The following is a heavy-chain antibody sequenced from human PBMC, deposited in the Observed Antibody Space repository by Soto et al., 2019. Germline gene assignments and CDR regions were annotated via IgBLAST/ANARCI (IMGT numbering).Heavy chain of an antibody. CDR3: ARDDDYGGNGFDY. J-gene: IGHJ4*02. V-gene: IGHV3-33*01. CDR2: ILDDGSDQ. Sequence: QVQLVESGGGVVQPGRSLRLSCAASGFTFSRYGMHWVRQAPGKGLEWVAVILDDGSDQNYADSVKGRFTISRDNSKTSLYLQMNILRAEATAVYYCARDDDYGGNGFDYWGEGTLVTVSS. CDR1: GFTFSRYG. D-gene: IGHD4-17*01.